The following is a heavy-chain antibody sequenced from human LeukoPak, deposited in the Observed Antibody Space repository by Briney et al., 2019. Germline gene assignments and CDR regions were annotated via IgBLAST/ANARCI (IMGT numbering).Heavy chain of an antibody. D-gene: IGHD4-23*01. CDR3: ARLYGGNSNYFDY. CDR2: IYDSGSI. Sequence: SETLSLTCTVSGGSISSHYWSWIRQPPGKGLEWIGYIYDSGSINYNPSLKSRVTISVDTSKNQFSLKLSSVTAADTAVYYCARLYGGNSNYFDYWGQGTLVTVSS. J-gene: IGHJ4*02. CDR1: GGSISSHY. V-gene: IGHV4-59*08.